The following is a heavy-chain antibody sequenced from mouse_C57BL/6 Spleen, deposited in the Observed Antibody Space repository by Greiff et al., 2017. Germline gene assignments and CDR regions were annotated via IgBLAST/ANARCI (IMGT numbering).Heavy chain of an antibody. CDR3: AMDVFITTVVATPAMDY. Sequence: EVQLQQSGPELVKPGASVKISCKASGYTFTDYYMNWVKQSHGKSLEWIGDINPNNGGTSYNQKFKGKATLTVDKSSSTAYMELRSLTSEDSAVYYCAMDVFITTVVATPAMDYWGQGTSVTVSS. CDR2: INPNNGGT. J-gene: IGHJ4*01. D-gene: IGHD1-1*01. CDR1: GYTFTDYY. V-gene: IGHV1-26*01.